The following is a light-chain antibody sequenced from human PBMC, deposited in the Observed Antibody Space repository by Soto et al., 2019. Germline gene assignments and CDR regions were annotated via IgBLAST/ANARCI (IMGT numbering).Light chain of an antibody. J-gene: IGLJ3*02. CDR2: YDD. Sequence: QSVLTQPPSVSEAPRQRVTITCSGSSSNIGANAVNWYQQFPGKAPKLLIYYDDLLSSGVSDRFSASKSGTSASLAISGLQFEDEADYYCAAWDDTLNGVVFGEGTKLTVL. CDR1: SSNIGANA. V-gene: IGLV1-36*01. CDR3: AAWDDTLNGVV.